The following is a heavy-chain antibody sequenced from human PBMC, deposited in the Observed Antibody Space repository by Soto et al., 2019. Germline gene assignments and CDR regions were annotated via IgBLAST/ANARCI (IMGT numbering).Heavy chain of an antibody. CDR2: IYPGDFDT. D-gene: IGHD5-12*01. CDR3: ARRNTGYEYFDY. CDR1: GYSFTNYW. V-gene: IGHV5-51*03. Sequence: EVQLVQTGAEVRKAGESLKISCKGSGYSFTNYWIAWVRQMPGKGLEWMGIIYPGDFDTRYSPSFQGQVTISADKSISTAYLQWSSLKASDTAIYYCARRNTGYEYFDYWGQGTLVTVSS. J-gene: IGHJ4*02.